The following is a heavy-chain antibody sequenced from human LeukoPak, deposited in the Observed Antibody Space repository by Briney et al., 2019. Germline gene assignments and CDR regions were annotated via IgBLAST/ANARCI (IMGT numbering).Heavy chain of an antibody. CDR2: IDWDDDK. CDR3: ARLETVTNTFDY. J-gene: IGHJ4*02. Sequence: SGPTLANPTQTLTLTCTFSGFSLSTSGMCVSWIRQPPGKALEWLARIDWDDDKYYSTSLKTRLTISKDTSKNQVVLTMTNMDPVDTATYYCARLETVTNTFDYWGQGTLVTVSS. CDR1: GFSLSTSGMC. D-gene: IGHD4-17*01. V-gene: IGHV2-70*11.